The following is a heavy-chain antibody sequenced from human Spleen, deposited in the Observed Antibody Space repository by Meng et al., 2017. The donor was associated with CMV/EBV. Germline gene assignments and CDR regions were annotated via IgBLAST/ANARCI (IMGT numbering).Heavy chain of an antibody. J-gene: IGHJ5*02. Sequence: SFSGSYCSWVRQPAGKGLEWIGEINHSGSTTYNPSLKSRVATSVDTSKNQFSLKLSSVTAADTAVYYCARGRRRYSFWSDHIGGWFDPWGQGTLVTVSS. CDR2: INHSGST. CDR3: ARGRRRYSFWSDHIGGWFDP. D-gene: IGHD3-3*01. CDR1: SFSGSY. V-gene: IGHV4-34*01.